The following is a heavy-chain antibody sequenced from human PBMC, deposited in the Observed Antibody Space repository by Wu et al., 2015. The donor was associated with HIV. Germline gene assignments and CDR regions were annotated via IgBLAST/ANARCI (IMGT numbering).Heavy chain of an antibody. CDR3: AVVSRRAHYGLDV. J-gene: IGHJ6*02. CDR2: MNPNSGNT. V-gene: IGHV1-8*01. CDR1: GYTFSRYD. Sequence: QVQLVQSGAEVKKPGASVKVSCKASGYTFSRYDINWVRQATGQGLEWMGWMNPNSGNTGYAQKFQGRVTMTRNSSISTAYMELSSLRSEDTAVYHCAVVSRRAHYGLDVWGQGTTVTVSS. D-gene: IGHD2-15*01.